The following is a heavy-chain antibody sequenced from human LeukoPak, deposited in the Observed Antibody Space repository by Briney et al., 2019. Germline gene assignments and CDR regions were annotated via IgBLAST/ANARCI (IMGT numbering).Heavy chain of an antibody. Sequence: GESLKISCQASGYTFASWWIGWVRQMPGKGLEWMGIIYPGDSETIYSPSFRGHVTISADKSTTTAYLQWTSLKASDTAMYYCARQLTEQWPPDFDYWGQGTLVTVSS. CDR2: IYPGDSET. J-gene: IGHJ4*02. V-gene: IGHV5-51*01. D-gene: IGHD6-19*01. CDR1: GYTFASWW. CDR3: ARQLTEQWPPDFDY.